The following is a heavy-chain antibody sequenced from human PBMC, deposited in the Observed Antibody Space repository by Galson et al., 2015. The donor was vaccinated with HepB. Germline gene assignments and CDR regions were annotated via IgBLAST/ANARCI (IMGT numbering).Heavy chain of an antibody. CDR1: GLTFSSYS. J-gene: IGHJ5*02. Sequence: ALRLSRAASGLTFSSYSMNWVRHAPGKGLGWVSSISSSSSYIHYADSVKGRFTISRDNAKNSLYLQMNSLRAEDTAVYYCARDDLYSSSWWDSGWFDPWGQGTLVTVSS. V-gene: IGHV3-21*01. D-gene: IGHD6-13*01. CDR2: ISSSSSYI. CDR3: ARDDLYSSSWWDSGWFDP.